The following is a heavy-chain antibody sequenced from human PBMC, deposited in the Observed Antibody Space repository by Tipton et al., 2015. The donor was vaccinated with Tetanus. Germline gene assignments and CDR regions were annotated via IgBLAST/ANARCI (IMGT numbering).Heavy chain of an antibody. CDR2: IKQDGSEK. V-gene: IGHV3-7*01. D-gene: IGHD3-10*01. CDR3: ARGGFVRGTPLFDY. CDR1: GFTFNYYW. Sequence: SLRLSCAAFGFTFNYYWMSWVRQAPGKGLEWVANIKQDGSEKYYVDSVKGRFIISRDNAKNSLYLQMNSLRAEDTAVYYCARGGFVRGTPLFDYWGQGTLVTVSS. J-gene: IGHJ4*02.